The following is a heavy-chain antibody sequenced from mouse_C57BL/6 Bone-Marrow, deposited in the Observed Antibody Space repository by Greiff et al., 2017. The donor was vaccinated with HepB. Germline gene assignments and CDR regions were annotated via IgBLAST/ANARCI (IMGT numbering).Heavy chain of an antibody. D-gene: IGHD1-1*01. Sequence: VQLQQSGPVLVKPGASVKMSCKASGYTFTDYYMNWVKQSHGKSLEWIGVINPYNGGTSYNQKFKGKATLTVDKSSSTAYMELNSLTSEDSAVYYCARGSYYYGSRGGFAYWGQGTLVTVSA. V-gene: IGHV1-19*01. CDR1: GYTFTDYY. CDR3: ARGSYYYGSRGGFAY. CDR2: INPYNGGT. J-gene: IGHJ3*01.